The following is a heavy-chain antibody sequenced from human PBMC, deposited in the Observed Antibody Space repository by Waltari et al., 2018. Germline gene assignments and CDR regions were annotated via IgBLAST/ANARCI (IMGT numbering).Heavy chain of an antibody. CDR2: IKSKPAGGTI. CDR3: ATGGYYYDY. D-gene: IGHD6-13*01. J-gene: IGHJ4*02. CDR1: GFTFSIAW. V-gene: IGHV3-15*01. Sequence: EAQLVESVGDLVKPGGSLSLSCVGPGFTFSIAWTPWVRQAPGKGLEWVGRIKSKPAGGTIDYAAPVKGRFTVSRDDSKNTLYLQMNSLKIEDTAVYFCATGGYYYDYWGQGTLVTVSS.